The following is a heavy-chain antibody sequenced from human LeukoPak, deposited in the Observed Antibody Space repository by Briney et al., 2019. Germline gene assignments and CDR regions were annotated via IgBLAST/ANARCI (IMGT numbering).Heavy chain of an antibody. D-gene: IGHD3-10*01. Sequence: ASVKVSCKASGGTFGSYAISWVRQAPGQGLEWMGGIIPIFGTANYAQKFQGRVTITADKSTSTAYMELSSLRSEDTAVYYCARGSMVRGVIRPYYYYYGMDVWGKGTTVTVSS. CDR3: ARGSMVRGVIRPYYYYYGMDV. CDR1: GGTFGSYA. CDR2: IIPIFGTA. J-gene: IGHJ6*04. V-gene: IGHV1-69*06.